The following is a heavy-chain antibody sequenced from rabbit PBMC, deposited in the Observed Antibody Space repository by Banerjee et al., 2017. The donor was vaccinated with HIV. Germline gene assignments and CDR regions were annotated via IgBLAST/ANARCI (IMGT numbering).Heavy chain of an antibody. D-gene: IGHD4-1*01. J-gene: IGHJ4*01. CDR3: ARDLAGVIGWNFNL. Sequence: QEQLVESGGGLVQPGGSLKLSCKASGFDFSNYGVSWVRQAPGEGLGWVGCIYTGSGATYYASWAKGRFTISKTSWTTVTLQMTSLTAADTASYFCARDLAGVIGWNFNLWGPGTLVTVS. CDR2: IYTGSGAT. CDR1: GFDFSNYG. V-gene: IGHV1S45*01.